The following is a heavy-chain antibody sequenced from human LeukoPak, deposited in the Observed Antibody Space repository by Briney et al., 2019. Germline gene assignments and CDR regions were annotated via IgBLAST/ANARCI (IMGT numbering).Heavy chain of an antibody. V-gene: IGHV3-7*01. J-gene: IGHJ4*02. CDR1: GFTFSSYW. Sequence: GGSLRLSCAASGFTFSSYWMSWVRQAPGKGLEWVANIKQDGSEKYYADSVKGRFTISRDHSKTTMYLQMNSLRAEDTAVYYCAKDMYCSSTTCSSGLDYWGQGTLVAVSS. D-gene: IGHD2-2*01. CDR3: AKDMYCSSTTCSSGLDY. CDR2: IKQDGSEK.